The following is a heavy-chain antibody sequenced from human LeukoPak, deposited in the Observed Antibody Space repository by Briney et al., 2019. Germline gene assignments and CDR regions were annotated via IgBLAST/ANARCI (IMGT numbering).Heavy chain of an antibody. CDR2: ISNDETNK. J-gene: IGHJ5*02. D-gene: IGHD5/OR15-5a*01. CDR1: GFTFSRDG. Sequence: GGSLRLSCAASGFTFSRDGIHWVRQAPGKGLEWVAVISNDETNKYYTDSVKGRFTISRDNSKNMVYLQMNSLRVEDTAIYYCAKEGQRGSYGVYDDYHWGQGTLVTVSS. V-gene: IGHV3-30*18. CDR3: AKEGQRGSYGVYDDYH.